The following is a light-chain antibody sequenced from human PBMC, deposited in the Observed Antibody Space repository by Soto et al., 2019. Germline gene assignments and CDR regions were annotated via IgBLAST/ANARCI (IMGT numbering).Light chain of an antibody. CDR3: AAWDDSLNGYV. Sequence: QSALTQPPSASGTPGQRVTISCSGSSSNIGSNTVNWYQQRPGTAPKLLIDSNNQRPSGVPDRFSGSKSGTSASLAISGLQSEDVADYSCAAWDDSLNGYVFGTGSKVTVL. CDR2: SNN. J-gene: IGLJ1*01. CDR1: SSNIGSNT. V-gene: IGLV1-44*01.